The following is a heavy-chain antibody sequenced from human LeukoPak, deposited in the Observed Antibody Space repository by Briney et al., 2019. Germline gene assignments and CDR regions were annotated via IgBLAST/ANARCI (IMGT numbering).Heavy chain of an antibody. Sequence: GGSLRLSCAASGFTFSSYSVNWVRQARGKGREWVSYISSSSSTIYYADSVKGRFTISRDNAKNSLYLQMNSLRAEDTAVYYCARNEYYDFWSGYYYFDYWGQGTLVTVSS. CDR1: GFTFSSYS. CDR3: ARNEYYDFWSGYYYFDY. J-gene: IGHJ4*02. CDR2: ISSSSSTI. D-gene: IGHD3-3*01. V-gene: IGHV3-48*01.